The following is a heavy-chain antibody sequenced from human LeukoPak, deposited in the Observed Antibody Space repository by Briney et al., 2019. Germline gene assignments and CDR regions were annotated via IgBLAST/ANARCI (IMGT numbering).Heavy chain of an antibody. CDR1: GGSFSGYY. D-gene: IGHD6-13*01. Sequence: PSETLSLTCAVYGGSFSGYYWSWIRQPPGKGLEWIGEINHSGSTNYNPSLKSRVTISVDTSKNQFSLKLSSVTAADTAVYYCARDAYPRLAAAGGYGYWGQGTLVTVSS. CDR2: INHSGST. V-gene: IGHV4-34*01. CDR3: ARDAYPRLAAAGGYGY. J-gene: IGHJ4*02.